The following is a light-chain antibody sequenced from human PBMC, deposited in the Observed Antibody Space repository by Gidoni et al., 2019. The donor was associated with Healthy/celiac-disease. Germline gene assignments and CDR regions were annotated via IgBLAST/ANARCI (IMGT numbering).Light chain of an antibody. V-gene: IGKV3-20*01. J-gene: IGKJ1*01. CDR1: QSVSSSY. Sequence: EIVLTQSPGTLSLPPGERATLSCRARQSVSSSYLAWYHQKPGQPPRLLIYGASSRSTGIPDRFSGSGSGTDVTLTISRLEPEDFAVYYCQQYGSSLWTFXXXTKVEIK. CDR2: GAS. CDR3: QQYGSSLWT.